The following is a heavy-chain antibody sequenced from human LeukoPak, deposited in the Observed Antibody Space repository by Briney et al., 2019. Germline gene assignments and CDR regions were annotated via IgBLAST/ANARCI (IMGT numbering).Heavy chain of an antibody. CDR3: ARLPGGEWDLLRYFDL. Sequence: QAGGSLRLSCAASGFTFSSYWMNWVRQAPGKGREWVANIKQDGSGKYYVDSVKGRFAISRNNAKNSMYLKMNGLRAEDTAVFFCARLPGGEWDLLRYFDLWGRGTLVIVSS. CDR2: IKQDGSGK. J-gene: IGHJ2*01. D-gene: IGHD1-26*01. V-gene: IGHV3-7*01. CDR1: GFTFSSYW.